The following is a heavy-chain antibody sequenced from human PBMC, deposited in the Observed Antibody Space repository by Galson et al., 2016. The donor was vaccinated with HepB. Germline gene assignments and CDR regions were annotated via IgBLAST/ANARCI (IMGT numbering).Heavy chain of an antibody. CDR1: GFTFSSYS. D-gene: IGHD4-17*01. V-gene: IGHV3-21*01. CDR3: ARAVSWDYGDYAGY. CDR2: ISSSSSYI. J-gene: IGHJ4*02. Sequence: SLRLSCAASGFTFSSYSMNWVRQAPGKGLEWVLCISSSSSYIYYGDSVKGRITISRDNAKNSLYLQMNSLRAEDTAVYYCARAVSWDYGDYAGYWGQGTLVTVSS.